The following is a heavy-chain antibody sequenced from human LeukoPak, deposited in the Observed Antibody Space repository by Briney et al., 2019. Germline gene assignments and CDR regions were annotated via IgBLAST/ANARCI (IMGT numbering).Heavy chain of an antibody. D-gene: IGHD1-26*01. CDR1: GLPLRPYR. CDR3: ARGHSGSDQRTDAFDI. V-gene: IGHV3-21*01. J-gene: IGHJ3*02. CDR2: ISSRSDYI. Sequence: PGGPQRLSCAASGLPLRPYRMKWVPQAPEKGVEWVSSISSRSDYIYCADSVKVRHPPSRDHAQDSLYLKMNNQRGEDPALECCARGHSGSDQRTDAFDIWGQGTMVTVSS.